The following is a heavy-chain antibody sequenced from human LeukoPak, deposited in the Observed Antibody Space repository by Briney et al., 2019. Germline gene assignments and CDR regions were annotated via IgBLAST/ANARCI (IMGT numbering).Heavy chain of an antibody. CDR1: GYTFTSYF. CDR3: ARDQHYQLPFDY. J-gene: IGHJ4*02. D-gene: IGHD2-2*01. V-gene: IGHV1-46*01. Sequence: ASVKVSCKASGYTFTSYFVHWVRQAPGQGLAWMGMINPSTSGTSYAQKFQGRVTMTRDTSTSTVYMELTSLRSEDTAVYYCARDQHYQLPFDYWGRGTLVTVSS. CDR2: INPSTSGT.